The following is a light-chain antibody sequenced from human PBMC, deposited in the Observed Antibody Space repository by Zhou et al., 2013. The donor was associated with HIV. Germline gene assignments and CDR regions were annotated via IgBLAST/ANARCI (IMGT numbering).Light chain of an antibody. V-gene: IGKV3-15*01. J-gene: IGKJ2*01. CDR2: DAS. Sequence: EILMTQSPATLSVSPGERATLSCRASQSFRTYLAWYQQKPGQAPRLLIFDASTRATGIPDRFSGSGSETEFTLTISSLQSEDFAVYYCQQYNNWPPMYTFGQGTKLEIK. CDR3: QQYNNWPPMYT. CDR1: QSFRTY.